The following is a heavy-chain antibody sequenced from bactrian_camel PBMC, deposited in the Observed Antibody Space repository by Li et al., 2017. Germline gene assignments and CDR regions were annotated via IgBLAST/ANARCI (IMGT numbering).Heavy chain of an antibody. CDR2: IDRGGAT. CDR1: GYTGSSAL. J-gene: IGHJ4*01. D-gene: IGHD1*01. V-gene: IGHV3S53*01. Sequence: HVQLVESGGGSVQAGGSLRLSCAASGYTGSSALLGWFRQAPGKQREGVAFIDRGGATNYAWSVKDRFTISKDNANNALYLQMNSLKPEDTAMYYCAADELNHGLAWRGYTYWSQGTQVTVS. CDR3: AADELNHGLAWRGYTY.